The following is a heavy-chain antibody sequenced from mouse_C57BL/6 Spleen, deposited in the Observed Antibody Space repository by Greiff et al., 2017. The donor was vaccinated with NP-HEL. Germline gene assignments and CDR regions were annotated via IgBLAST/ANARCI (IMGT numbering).Heavy chain of an antibody. CDR3: ARRKRGFDY. Sequence: EVQLQQSGPELVKPGASVKISCKASGYTFTDYYMNWVKQSHGKSLEWIGDINPNNGGTSYNQKFKGKATLTVDKSSSTAYMELRSLTSEDSAVYYCARRKRGFDYWGQGTTLTVSS. J-gene: IGHJ2*01. CDR1: GYTFTDYY. V-gene: IGHV1-26*01. CDR2: INPNNGGT.